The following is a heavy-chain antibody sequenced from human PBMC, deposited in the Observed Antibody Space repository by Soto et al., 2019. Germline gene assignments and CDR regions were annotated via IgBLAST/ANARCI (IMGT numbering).Heavy chain of an antibody. J-gene: IGHJ2*01. CDR3: VRAAGDRGPRGWYFDL. CDR1: GYTFTGYY. V-gene: IGHV1-2*04. D-gene: IGHD7-27*01. Sequence: QVQLVQSGAEVKKPGASVKVSCKASGYTFTGYYMHWVRQAPGQGLEWMGWINPNSGGTNYAQKFQGWVTMTRDTSISTAYMELSRLRSDDTAVYYCVRAAGDRGPRGWYFDLWGRGTLVTVSS. CDR2: INPNSGGT.